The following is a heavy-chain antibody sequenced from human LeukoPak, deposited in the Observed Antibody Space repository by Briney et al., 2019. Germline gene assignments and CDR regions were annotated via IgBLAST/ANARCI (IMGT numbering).Heavy chain of an antibody. Sequence: PGGSLRLSCAASGFTFSSYGMHWVRQAPGKGLEWVAVISYDGSNKYYADSVKGRFTISRDNSKNTLYLQMNSLRAEDTAVYYCAKESPRFDYWGQGTLVTVSS. CDR1: GFTFSSYG. CDR2: ISYDGSNK. V-gene: IGHV3-30*18. CDR3: AKESPRFDY. J-gene: IGHJ4*02.